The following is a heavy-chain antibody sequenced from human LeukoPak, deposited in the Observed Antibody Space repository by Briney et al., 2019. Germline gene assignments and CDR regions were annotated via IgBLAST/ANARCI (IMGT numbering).Heavy chain of an antibody. CDR2: IYYTGNT. V-gene: IGHV4-39*01. D-gene: IGHD5-24*01. CDR1: GGSLSSSSYY. J-gene: IGHJ3*02. Sequence: SETLSLTCTVSGGSLSSSSYYWGWIRQPAGKGLEWIGSIYYTGNTYYNPSLKSRITISVDTSKNQFSLKMTYVTAAGTAVYYCARHPRVEVADPGAPHIGGQGTRVPVSP. CDR3: ARHPRVEVADPGAPHI.